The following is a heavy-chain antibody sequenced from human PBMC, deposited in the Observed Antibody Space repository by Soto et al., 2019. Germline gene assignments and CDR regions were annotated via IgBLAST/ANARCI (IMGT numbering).Heavy chain of an antibody. D-gene: IGHD3-22*01. CDR2: ISSSSSTI. J-gene: IGHJ3*02. CDR3: SLDRYYDDGRGAFDI. Sequence: EVQLVESGGGLVQPGGSLRLSCAASGFTFSSYSMNWVRQAPGKGLEWVSYISSSSSTIYYADSVKGRFTISRDNAKNSLYLQMNSLRAEDTAVYYCSLDRYYDDGRGAFDIWGQGTMVTVSS. CDR1: GFTFSSYS. V-gene: IGHV3-48*01.